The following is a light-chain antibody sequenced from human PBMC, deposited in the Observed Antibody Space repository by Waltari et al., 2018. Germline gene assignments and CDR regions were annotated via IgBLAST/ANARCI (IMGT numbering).Light chain of an antibody. J-gene: IGLJ1*01. V-gene: IGLV2-14*03. CDR1: SSYVGAYNS. CDR2: DVT. CDR3: SSYTSAYTLV. Sequence: QSALTQPASVSGSPGPSIIISCTDTSSYVGAYNSLFWYQQQQGRAPRLMVYDVTNRPAGVSHRFFGSKSGNTASLTISGLRAEDEADYYCSSYTSAYTLVFGTGTKVTVL.